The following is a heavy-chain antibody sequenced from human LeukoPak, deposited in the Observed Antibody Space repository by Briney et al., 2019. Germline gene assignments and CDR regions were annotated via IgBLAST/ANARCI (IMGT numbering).Heavy chain of an antibody. CDR1: GGSISSYY. V-gene: IGHV4-59*01. CDR3: ARALSGYYYYGMDV. CDR2: IYYSGST. D-gene: IGHD7-27*01. Sequence: PSETLSLTCTVSGGSISSYYWSWIRQPPGKGLEWIGYIYYSGSTNYNPSLKSRVTISVDTSKNQFSLKLSSVTAADTAVYYCARALSGYYYYGMDVWGQGTTVTVSS. J-gene: IGHJ6*02.